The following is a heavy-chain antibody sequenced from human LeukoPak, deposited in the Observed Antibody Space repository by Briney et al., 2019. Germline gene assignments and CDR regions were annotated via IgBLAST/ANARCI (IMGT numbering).Heavy chain of an antibody. CDR2: INHSGST. D-gene: IGHD3-10*01. CDR1: GGSFSGYY. V-gene: IGHV4-34*01. CDR3: ARRLWFGELLLTLRCYYGMDV. J-gene: IGHJ6*02. Sequence: SDTLSLTCAVYGGSFSGYYWSWIRQPPGKGLEWIGAINHSGSTNYNPSLKSRVTISVDTSRNQFSLKLSSVTAADTAVYYCARRLWFGELLLTLRCYYGMDVWGQGTTVTVSS.